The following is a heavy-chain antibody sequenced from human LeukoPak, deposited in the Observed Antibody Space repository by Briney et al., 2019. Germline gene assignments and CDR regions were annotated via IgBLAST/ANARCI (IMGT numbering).Heavy chain of an antibody. V-gene: IGHV1-69*01. D-gene: IGHD6-19*01. Sequence: SVKVSCKASGGTFSSYAISWVRQAPGQGLEWMGGIIPIFGTANYAHKFHGRVTITADESTSTAYMELSSLRSEDTAVYYCAREGSGWGYYYMDVWGKGTTVTVSS. CDR3: AREGSGWGYYYMDV. CDR1: GGTFSSYA. J-gene: IGHJ6*03. CDR2: IIPIFGTA.